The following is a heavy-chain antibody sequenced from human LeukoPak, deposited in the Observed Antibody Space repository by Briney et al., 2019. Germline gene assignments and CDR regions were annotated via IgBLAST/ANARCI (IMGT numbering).Heavy chain of an antibody. J-gene: IGHJ5*02. CDR1: GGTFSSYA. CDR2: IIPIFGTA. Sequence: SVKVSCKASGGTFSSYAISWVRQAPGQGLEWMGGIIPIFGTANYAQKFQGRVTITADESTSTAYMELSSLRSEDTAVYYCARDYTYSKTEESWGQGTLVTVSS. V-gene: IGHV1-69*13. D-gene: IGHD4-11*01. CDR3: ARDYTYSKTEES.